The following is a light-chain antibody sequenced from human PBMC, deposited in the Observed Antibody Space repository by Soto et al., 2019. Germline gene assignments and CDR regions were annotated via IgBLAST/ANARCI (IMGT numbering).Light chain of an antibody. Sequence: EIVMTXSPATLSVSXXXXATLSCRASRTVGSNLAWYQQKLGQAPRLLIYGASTRATGIPARFSGSGSGTEFTLTISSLRSEDFAIYFCQQYNNWPPDRTFGQGTKVEIK. J-gene: IGKJ1*01. CDR3: QQYNNWPPDRT. CDR2: GAS. V-gene: IGKV3-15*01. CDR1: RTVGSN.